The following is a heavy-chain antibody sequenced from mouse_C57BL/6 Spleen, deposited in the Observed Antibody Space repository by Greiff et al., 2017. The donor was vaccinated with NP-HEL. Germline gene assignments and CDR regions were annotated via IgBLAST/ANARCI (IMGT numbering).Heavy chain of an antibody. V-gene: IGHV1-55*01. CDR1: GYTFTSYW. CDR3: ARRRLTVAPYYALDY. CDR2: IYPGSGST. J-gene: IGHJ4*01. Sequence: VQLQQPGAELVKPGASVKMSCKASGYTFTSYWITWVKQRPGQGLEWIGDIYPGSGSTNYNEKFKSKATLTVDTSSSTAYIQLSSLTSEYSAVSSCARRRLTVAPYYALDYWGQGTSVTVSS. D-gene: IGHD4-1*01.